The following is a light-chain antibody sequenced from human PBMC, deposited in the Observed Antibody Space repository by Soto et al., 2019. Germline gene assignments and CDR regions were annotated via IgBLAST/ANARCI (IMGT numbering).Light chain of an antibody. CDR3: SSYAGSNIYV. Sequence: QSALTQPPSASGSPGQSVPISCPGTSSDVGGYDYVSWYQQHPGKAPKLMIYEVSKRPSGVPDRFSGSKSGNTASLTVSGLQTEDEAAYFCSSYAGSNIYVFGTGTKLNVL. J-gene: IGLJ1*01. V-gene: IGLV2-8*01. CDR1: SSDVGGYDY. CDR2: EVS.